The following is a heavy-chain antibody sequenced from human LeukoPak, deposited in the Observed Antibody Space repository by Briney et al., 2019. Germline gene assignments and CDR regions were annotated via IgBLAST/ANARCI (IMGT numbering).Heavy chain of an antibody. D-gene: IGHD5-18*01. Sequence: QPGRSLRLSCAASGFTFSAYWMSWVRPAPGKGLEWVANIKKDGSEKYYVDSVKGRFTISRDNAKNSLYLQMNSLRVEDTAVYYCASSGIYSYGYYCDSWGRGPLDTVSS. CDR2: IKKDGSEK. CDR1: GFTFSAYW. J-gene: IGHJ4*02. CDR3: ASSGIYSYGYYCDS. V-gene: IGHV3-7*01.